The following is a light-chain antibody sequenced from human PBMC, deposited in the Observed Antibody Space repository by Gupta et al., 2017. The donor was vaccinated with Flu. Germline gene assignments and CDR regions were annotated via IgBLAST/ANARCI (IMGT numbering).Light chain of an antibody. J-gene: IGLJ2*01. Sequence: QSALTQPASVSGSPGQSITISCTGTTSDVGGYNSDSWYQQRPGTAPKLRREDGSKRPSGISTRFSFSNSGNTVSPTLSGLQAEDEAEDDCSSYTSGSTLVVVFGGGTKLTVL. CDR1: TSDVGGYNS. V-gene: IGLV2-14*01. CDR2: DGS. CDR3: SSYTSGSTLVVV.